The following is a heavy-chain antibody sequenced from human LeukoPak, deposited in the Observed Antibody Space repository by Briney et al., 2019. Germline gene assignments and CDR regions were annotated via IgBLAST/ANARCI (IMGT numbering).Heavy chain of an antibody. CDR3: ARVPVLEWLLGSYWYFDL. CDR2: IYYSGST. D-gene: IGHD3-3*01. V-gene: IGHV4-30-4*08. CDR1: GGSISSGDYY. Sequence: SETLSLTCTVSGGSISSGDYYWSWIREPPGKGLEWIGYIYYSGSTYYNPSLESRVTISVDTSKNQFSLKLSSVTAADTAVYYCARVPVLEWLLGSYWYFDLWGRGTLVTVSS. J-gene: IGHJ2*01.